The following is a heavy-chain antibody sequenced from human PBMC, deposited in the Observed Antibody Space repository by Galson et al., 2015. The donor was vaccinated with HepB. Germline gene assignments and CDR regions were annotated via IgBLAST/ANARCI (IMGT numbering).Heavy chain of an antibody. D-gene: IGHD7-27*01. J-gene: IGHJ4*02. CDR1: GFNFRDYS. CDR3: VRTGEFDF. CDR2: ISGNNYHI. V-gene: IGHV3-21*01. Sequence: SLRLSCAVSGFNFRDYSMTWARQAPGTGLEWVSSISGNNYHIFYVNSVKGRFTISRDNAKNSLFLQMNDLRAEDTAVYYCVRTGEFDFWGQGTLVTVSS.